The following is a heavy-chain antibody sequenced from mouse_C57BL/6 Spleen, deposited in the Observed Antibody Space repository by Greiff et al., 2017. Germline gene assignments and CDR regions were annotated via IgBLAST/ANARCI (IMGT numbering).Heavy chain of an antibody. CDR2: IWSGGST. V-gene: IGHV2-4*01. Sequence: VKLQESGPGLVQPSQSLSITCTVSGFSLTSYGVHWVRQPPGKGLEWLGVIWSGGSTDYNAAFISRLSISKDNSKSQVFFKMNSLQADDTAIYYCAKIGDYDDWFAYWGQGTLVTVSA. CDR1: GFSLTSYG. D-gene: IGHD2-4*01. CDR3: AKIGDYDDWFAY. J-gene: IGHJ3*01.